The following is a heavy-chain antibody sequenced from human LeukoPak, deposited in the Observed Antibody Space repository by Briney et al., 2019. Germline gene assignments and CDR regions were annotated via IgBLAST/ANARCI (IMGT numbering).Heavy chain of an antibody. CDR3: TKGSWSPRGFNWFDP. CDR2: INWRSDFV. D-gene: IGHD2-8*02. Sequence: PGGSLRLSCAASGSSIDEYAMHWVRQAPGKGLEWVSGINWRSDFVAYADSVKGRFIISRDNAKNSAYLEMNSLRTEDTALYFCTKGSWSPRGFNWFDPCGQGTVVTVSS. J-gene: IGHJ5*02. V-gene: IGHV3-9*01. CDR1: GSSIDEYA.